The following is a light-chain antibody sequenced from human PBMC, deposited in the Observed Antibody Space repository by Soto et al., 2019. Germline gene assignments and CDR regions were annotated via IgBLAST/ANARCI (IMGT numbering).Light chain of an antibody. CDR1: QSVSSN. CDR3: QQRSNWPGT. J-gene: IGKJ1*01. CDR2: DAS. V-gene: IGKV3-11*01. Sequence: VMTQSPATLSVSPGERATRSCRASQSVSSNLAWYQQKPGQAPSLLIYDASNRATGIPVRFSGSGSGTDFTLTISSLDPEDCEVYDCQQRSNWPGTFGQGTKVDIK.